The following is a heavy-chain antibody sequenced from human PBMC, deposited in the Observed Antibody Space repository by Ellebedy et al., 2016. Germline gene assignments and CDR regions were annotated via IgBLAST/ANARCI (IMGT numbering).Heavy chain of an antibody. CDR3: ARDPPGSTEDY. CDR1: GYTFTGFH. CDR2: INPGDGST. V-gene: IGHV1-46*01. J-gene: IGHJ4*02. D-gene: IGHD3-10*01. Sequence: ASVKVSCKASGYTFTGFHVHWVRQAPGQGLEWMGLINPGDGSTAFAQEFQGRISMTRDTSTSTVYMELSSLRSDDTAVYYCARDPPGSTEDYWGQGTQVTVSS.